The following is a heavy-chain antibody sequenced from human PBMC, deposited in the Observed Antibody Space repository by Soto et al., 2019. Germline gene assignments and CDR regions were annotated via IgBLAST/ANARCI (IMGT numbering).Heavy chain of an antibody. Sequence: EVQLVESGGGLVQPGGSLRLSCAASGFTFSSYWMSWVRQAPGKGLEWVANIKQDGSEKYYVDSVKGRFTISRDNAKNTLYLQMNSLRAEDTAVYYCAKESKGGMIVTDWGQGTLVTVSS. CDR3: AKESKGGMIVTD. CDR1: GFTFSSYW. D-gene: IGHD3-22*01. CDR2: IKQDGSEK. J-gene: IGHJ4*02. V-gene: IGHV3-7*03.